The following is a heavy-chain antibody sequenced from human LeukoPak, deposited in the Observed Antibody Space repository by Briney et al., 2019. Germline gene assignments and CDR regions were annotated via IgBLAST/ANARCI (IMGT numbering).Heavy chain of an antibody. J-gene: IGHJ6*02. CDR1: GFTFSDYY. V-gene: IGHV3-11*01. CDR2: ISGRSRIK. D-gene: IGHD4-17*01. Sequence: GGSLRLSCAASGFTFSDYYMSWIRQAPGKGLEWVSYISGRSRIKNYGDSVKGRFTISRDNAKNSLYLQMNSLRAEDTAVYYCGRVRGGGLLSTVTTNYCYGMDVWGQGTTVTVSS. CDR3: GRVRGGGLLSTVTTNYCYGMDV.